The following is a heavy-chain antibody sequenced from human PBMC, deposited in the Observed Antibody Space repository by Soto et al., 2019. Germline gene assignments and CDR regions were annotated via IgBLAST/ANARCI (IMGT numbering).Heavy chain of an antibody. CDR2: INSDGSST. CDR3: ARDKRDLRFLEWSYYFDY. V-gene: IGHV3-74*01. D-gene: IGHD3-3*01. CDR1: GIIFSSYW. J-gene: IGHJ4*02. Sequence: GGSLRLSCAASGIIFSSYWMHWVRQAPGKGLVWVSRINSDGSSTSYADSVKGRFTISRDNAKNTLYLQMNSLRVEDTAVYYCARDKRDLRFLEWSYYFDYWGQGTLVTVSS.